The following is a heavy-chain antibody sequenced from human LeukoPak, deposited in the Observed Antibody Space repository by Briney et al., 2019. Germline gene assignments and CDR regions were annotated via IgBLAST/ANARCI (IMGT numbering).Heavy chain of an antibody. Sequence: PGGSLRLSCAASGFTFSSYAMHWVRQAPGKGLEWVAVIWYDGSNKYYADSVKGRFTISRDNSKNTLYLQMNSLRAEDTAVYYCASPGSYDAFDIWGQGTMVTVSS. CDR2: IWYDGSNK. CDR3: ASPGSYDAFDI. J-gene: IGHJ3*02. D-gene: IGHD1-26*01. CDR1: GFTFSSYA. V-gene: IGHV3-33*08.